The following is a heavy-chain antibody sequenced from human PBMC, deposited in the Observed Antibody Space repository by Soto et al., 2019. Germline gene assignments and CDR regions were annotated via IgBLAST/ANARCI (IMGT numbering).Heavy chain of an antibody. D-gene: IGHD5-18*01. V-gene: IGHV4-59*01. CDR3: ARGSGYSYGLFDY. CDR1: GVSISSFY. Sequence: SETLSLTCSVSGVSISSFYWSWIRQPPGKGLEWIGDIHYSGSTNYNPSLKSRVTISIDTSKNQFSLKLSSVTAADTAVYYCARGSGYSYGLFDYWGQGTLVTVSS. CDR2: IHYSGST. J-gene: IGHJ4*02.